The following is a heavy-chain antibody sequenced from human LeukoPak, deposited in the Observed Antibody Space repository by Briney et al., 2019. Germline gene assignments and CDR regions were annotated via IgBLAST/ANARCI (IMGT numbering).Heavy chain of an antibody. V-gene: IGHV1-2*02. D-gene: IGHD5-12*01. CDR3: ARGYGGYEFLFDY. J-gene: IGHJ4*02. Sequence: ASVKVSCKASGYTFTGYYMHWVRQAPGQGLEWMGWINPNSGGTNYAQKFQGRVTMTRDMSISTAYMELSRLRSDDTAVYYCARGYGGYEFLFDYWGQGTLVTVSS. CDR1: GYTFTGYY. CDR2: INPNSGGT.